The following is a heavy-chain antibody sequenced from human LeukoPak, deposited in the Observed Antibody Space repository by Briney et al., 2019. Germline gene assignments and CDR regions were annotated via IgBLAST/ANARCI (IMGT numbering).Heavy chain of an antibody. CDR2: FDPEDGET. V-gene: IGHV1-24*01. J-gene: IGHJ6*03. CDR3: ATGVYCSSTSCYRNQNYYYYYMDV. Sequence: ASVKVSCKVSGYTLTELSMHWVRQAPGKGLEWMGGFDPEDGETIYAQKFQGRVTMTEDTSTDTAYMELSSLRSEDTAVYYCATGVYCSSTSCYRNQNYYYYYMDVWGKGTTVTVSS. D-gene: IGHD2-2*01. CDR1: GYTLTELS.